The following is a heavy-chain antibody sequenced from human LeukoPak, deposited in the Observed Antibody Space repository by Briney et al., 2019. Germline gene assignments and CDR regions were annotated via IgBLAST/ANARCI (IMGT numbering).Heavy chain of an antibody. CDR1: GFTFSGSP. CDR2: IRSKADNYAT. Sequence: QPGGSLRLSCAASGFTFSGSPILGVRQASGKGLEWVGRIRSKADNYATAYAASVQGRCTISRDDTKSTAYLQLNSLKTEDTAVYYCTQSNYWGQGALVTVSS. J-gene: IGHJ4*02. CDR3: TQSNY. V-gene: IGHV3-73*01.